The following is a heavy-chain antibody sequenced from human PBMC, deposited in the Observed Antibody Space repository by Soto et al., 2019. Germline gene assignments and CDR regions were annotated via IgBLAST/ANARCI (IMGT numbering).Heavy chain of an antibody. D-gene: IGHD6-19*01. J-gene: IGHJ4*02. V-gene: IGHV1-69*01. CDR3: ASGAGRGIAVAGHAGY. CDR1: GGTFSSYA. Sequence: QVQLVQSGAEVKKPGSSVKVSCKASGGTFSSYAISWVRQAPGQGLEWTGGIIPIFGTANSAKKFQGRVTITADESTRTAYMELSSLRSEDTAVYYGASGAGRGIAVAGHAGYWGQGTLVTVSS. CDR2: IIPIFGTA.